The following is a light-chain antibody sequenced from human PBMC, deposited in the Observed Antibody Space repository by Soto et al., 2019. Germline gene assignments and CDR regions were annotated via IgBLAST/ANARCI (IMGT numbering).Light chain of an antibody. CDR2: DVS. V-gene: IGLV2-14*01. J-gene: IGLJ1*01. CDR3: SSWTSSSSYV. CDR1: SSDVGGYNS. Sequence: QSVLTQPASVSGSPGQSNAISCTGTSSDVGGYNSVSWYQQYPGKAPKLMIHDVSNRPSGVSDRFSGSKSGNTASLTISGLQAEDEADYYCSSWTSSSSYVFGSGTKVTVL.